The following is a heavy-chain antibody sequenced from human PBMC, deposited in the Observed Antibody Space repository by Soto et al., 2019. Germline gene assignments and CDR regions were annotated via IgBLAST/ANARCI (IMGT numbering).Heavy chain of an antibody. V-gene: IGHV3-7*01. J-gene: IGHJ4*02. CDR3: ARMWLFNPFDY. CDR2: IKQDGSER. Sequence: GVSLILSCAASGFTFSTYWMSWVRQAPGKGLEWVASIKQDGSERYYVDSVKGRFTISRDNAKNSLYLQMNSLRAEDTAVYYCARMWLFNPFDYWGQGTLVTVSS. CDR1: GFTFSTYW. D-gene: IGHD3-22*01.